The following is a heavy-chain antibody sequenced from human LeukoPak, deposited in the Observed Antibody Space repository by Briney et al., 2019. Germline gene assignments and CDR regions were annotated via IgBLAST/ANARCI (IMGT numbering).Heavy chain of an antibody. CDR3: ARVRLLYYGDYGDFDY. Sequence: SETLSLTCTVSGGSISSGDYYWSWIRQPPGKGLEWIGYIYYSGSTYYNPSLKGRVTISVDTSKNQFSLKLSSVTAADTAVYYCARVRLLYYGDYGDFDYWGQGTLVTVSS. D-gene: IGHD4-17*01. V-gene: IGHV4-30-4*08. CDR2: IYYSGST. CDR1: GGSISSGDYY. J-gene: IGHJ4*02.